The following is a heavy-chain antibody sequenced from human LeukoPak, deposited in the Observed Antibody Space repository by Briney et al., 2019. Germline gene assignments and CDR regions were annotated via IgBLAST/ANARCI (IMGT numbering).Heavy chain of an antibody. CDR1: GFTFSSYA. D-gene: IGHD5-18*01. CDR3: AKDPGKIQLWYYFDY. Sequence: PGGSLRLSCAASGFTFSSYAMSWVRQAPGKGLEWVSAISGSGGSTYYADSVKGRFTISRDNSKNTLYLQMNSLRAEDTAVYYCAKDPGKIQLWYYFDYWGQGTLVTVSS. V-gene: IGHV3-23*01. J-gene: IGHJ4*02. CDR2: ISGSGGST.